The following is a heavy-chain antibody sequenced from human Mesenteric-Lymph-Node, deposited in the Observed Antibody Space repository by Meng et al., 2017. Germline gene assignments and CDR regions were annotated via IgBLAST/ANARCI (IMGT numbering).Heavy chain of an antibody. CDR3: ARHPQFGTTMIEY. V-gene: IGHV4-59*08. D-gene: IGHD1-7*01. Sequence: QGQLQGSGPGLVQPSETLSLTCTVSGGSISGYYWSWIRQPPGKELEWIGYIHYSGSTNYKPSLKSRVTISVDTSKNQFSLKLSSVTAADTAVYYCARHPQFGTTMIEYWGQGTLVTVSS. CDR2: IHYSGST. CDR1: GGSISGYY. J-gene: IGHJ4*02.